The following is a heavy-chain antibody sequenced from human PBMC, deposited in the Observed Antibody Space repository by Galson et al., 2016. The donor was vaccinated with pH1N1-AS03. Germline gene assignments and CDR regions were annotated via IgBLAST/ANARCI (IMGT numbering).Heavy chain of an antibody. CDR3: ANGRGSWYGPYNWFDP. V-gene: IGHV3-23*01. D-gene: IGHD6-13*01. Sequence: SLRLSCAASGFTFRNYAMSWVRQAPGKGLEWVSASSGDGSVTHYADSVKGRFTISRDNSKSTLYLQMSSMRAEDTAVYYCANGRGSWYGPYNWFDPWGQGTLVAVSS. CDR1: GFTFRNYA. J-gene: IGHJ5*02. CDR2: SSGDGSVT.